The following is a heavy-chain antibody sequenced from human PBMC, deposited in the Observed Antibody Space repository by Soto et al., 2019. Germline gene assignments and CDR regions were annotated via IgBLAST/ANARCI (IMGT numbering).Heavy chain of an antibody. Sequence: QVQLQESGPGLVKPSQTLSLTCTVSGGSISSGGYYWSWIRQHPGKGLEWIGYIYYSGSTYYNPSXXXRVTISVDTSXXQXSXXLSSVTAADTAVYYCARGEGYCSSTSCYLSAGFDPWGQGTLVTVSS. V-gene: IGHV4-31*03. CDR3: ARGEGYCSSTSCYLSAGFDP. CDR1: GGSISSGGYY. CDR2: IYYSGST. J-gene: IGHJ5*02. D-gene: IGHD2-2*01.